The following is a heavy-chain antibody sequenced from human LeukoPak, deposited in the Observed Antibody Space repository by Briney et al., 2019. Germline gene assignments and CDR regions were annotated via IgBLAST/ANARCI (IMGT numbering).Heavy chain of an antibody. J-gene: IGHJ4*02. Sequence: SETLSLTCAVYGGSFSGYYWSWIRQPPGKGLEWIGEINHSGSTNYNPSLKSRVTISVDTSKNQFSLKLSSVTAADTAVYYCDGYTAAAGAIDYWGQGTLVTVSS. CDR3: DGYTAAAGAIDY. D-gene: IGHD6-13*01. V-gene: IGHV4-34*01. CDR1: GGSFSGYY. CDR2: INHSGST.